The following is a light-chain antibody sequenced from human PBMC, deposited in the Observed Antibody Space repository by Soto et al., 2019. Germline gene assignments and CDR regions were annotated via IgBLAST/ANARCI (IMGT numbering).Light chain of an antibody. V-gene: IGKV1-39*01. CDR3: QQSYSTPFT. CDR1: QSIGGY. Sequence: DIHRTQSPSSLSASVGDRVTITCRASQSIGGYLSWYQLKPGKAPKALIFAASSLQSGVPSRFSGSGSGTDFTLAISSLQPEDFATYYCQQSYSTPFTFGPGTKWIS. J-gene: IGKJ3*01. CDR2: AAS.